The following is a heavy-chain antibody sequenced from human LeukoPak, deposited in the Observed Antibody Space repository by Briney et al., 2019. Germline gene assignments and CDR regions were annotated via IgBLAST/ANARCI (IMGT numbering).Heavy chain of an antibody. CDR3: ARETTERYYYYYYGMDV. CDR2: ISAYSGNT. Sequence: ASVNVSCKASGYTFTSYGISWVRQAPGQGLEWMGWISAYSGNTNYAQKLQGRVTMTTDTSTSTAYMELRSLRSDDTAVYYCARETTERYYYYYYGMDVWGQGTTVTVSS. V-gene: IGHV1-18*01. CDR1: GYTFTSYG. D-gene: IGHD1-7*01. J-gene: IGHJ6*02.